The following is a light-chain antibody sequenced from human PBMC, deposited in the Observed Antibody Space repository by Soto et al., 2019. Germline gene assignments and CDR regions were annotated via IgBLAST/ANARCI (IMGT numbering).Light chain of an antibody. J-gene: IGKJ1*01. Sequence: DILMTQSPATLSLSPGGRATLSCRASQSVSSNLAWYQQKPGQAPRLLIKRASTRATGIPAMFSGSGSGTEFTLTISSLQSEDFAVYFCQQYNNXPGTFGQGTKV. CDR3: QQYNNXPGT. CDR2: RAS. CDR1: QSVSSN. V-gene: IGKV3-15*01.